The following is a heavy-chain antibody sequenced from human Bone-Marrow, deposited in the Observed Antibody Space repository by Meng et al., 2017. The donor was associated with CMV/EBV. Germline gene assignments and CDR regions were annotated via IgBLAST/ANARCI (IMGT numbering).Heavy chain of an antibody. CDR3: ARGCTNGVCSIFYYYYGMDV. J-gene: IGHJ6*01. D-gene: IGHD2-8*01. CDR2: MNPNSGNT. V-gene: IGHV1-8*03. CDR1: GYTFTSYD. Sequence: ASVKVSCKASGYTFTSYDINWVRQATGQGLEWMGWMNPNSGNTGYAQKFQGRVTITGNTSISTAYMELSSLRSEDTAVYYCARGCTNGVCSIFYYYYGMDVWGQGTTVTVSS.